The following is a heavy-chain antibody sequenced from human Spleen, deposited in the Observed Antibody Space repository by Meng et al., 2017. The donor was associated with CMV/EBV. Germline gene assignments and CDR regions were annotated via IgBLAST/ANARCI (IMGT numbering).Heavy chain of an antibody. CDR1: GFTFRSYS. CDR2: IVGDSNYI. D-gene: IGHD6-19*01. V-gene: IGHV3-21*01. CDR3: ARGWLRKSFDL. J-gene: IGHJ4*02. Sequence: GESLKISCAASGFTFRSYSMNWVRQAPGKGLEWIATIVGDSNYIYYADSLRGRFTISRDNAKNSLFLQMNTLRVEDTAVYFCARGWLRKSFDLWGQGSLVTVSS.